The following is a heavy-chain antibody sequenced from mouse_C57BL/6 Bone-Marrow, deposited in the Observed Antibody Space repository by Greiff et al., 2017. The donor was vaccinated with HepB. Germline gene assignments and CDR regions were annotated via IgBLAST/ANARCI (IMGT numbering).Heavy chain of an antibody. D-gene: IGHD2-2*01. CDR1: GFTFNTYA. V-gene: IGHV10-3*01. CDR3: VRGGGYDGRKNAMDY. J-gene: IGHJ4*01. CDR2: IRSKSSNYAT. Sequence: EVKLVESGGGLVQPKGSLKLSCAASGFTFNTYAMHWVRQAPGKGLEWVARIRSKSSNYATYYADSVEDRFTISRDDSQSMLYLQMNNLKTEDTAMYYCVRGGGYDGRKNAMDYWGQGTSVTVSS.